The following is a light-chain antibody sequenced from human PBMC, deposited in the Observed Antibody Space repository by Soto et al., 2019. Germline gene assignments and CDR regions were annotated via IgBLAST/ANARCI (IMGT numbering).Light chain of an antibody. CDR3: CSYAGNSIYV. J-gene: IGLJ1*01. CDR1: SSDVGSYNL. Sequence: QSALTQPASVSGSPGQSITISCTGTSSDVGSYNLVSWYQQHPGKAPKVMIYEGSKWPSGVSNRFSASKSGTTASLTISGLQAEDEADYYCCSYAGNSIYVFGSGTKVTVL. V-gene: IGLV2-23*01. CDR2: EGS.